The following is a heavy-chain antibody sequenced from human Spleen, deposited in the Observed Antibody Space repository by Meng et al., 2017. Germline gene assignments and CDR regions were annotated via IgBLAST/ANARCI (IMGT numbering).Heavy chain of an antibody. D-gene: IGHD6-13*01. CDR2: IYYSGST. Sequence: SETLSLTCTVSGGSVNSGSYYWSWIRQSPGKGLEWMGYIYYSGSTIYNPSLMGRVTISVDTSKNQFSLRLSSGTAADTAVYYCARTERAVAAAFNFDYWGQGALVTVSS. CDR1: GGSVNSGSYY. J-gene: IGHJ4*02. CDR3: ARTERAVAAAFNFDY. V-gene: IGHV4-61*01.